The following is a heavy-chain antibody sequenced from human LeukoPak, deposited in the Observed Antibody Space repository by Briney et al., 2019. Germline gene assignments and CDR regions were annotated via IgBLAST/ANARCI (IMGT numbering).Heavy chain of an antibody. CDR1: GYTLTELS. J-gene: IGHJ4*02. D-gene: IGHD1-26*01. CDR3: ATENPLSGSSYFDY. CDR2: FDPEDGET. V-gene: IGHV1-24*01. Sequence: VASVKVSCKVSGYTLTELSMHWVRQAPGKGLEWMGGFDPEDGETIYAQEFQGRVTMTEDTSTDTAYMELSSLRSEDTAVYYCATENPLSGSSYFDYWGQGTLVTVSS.